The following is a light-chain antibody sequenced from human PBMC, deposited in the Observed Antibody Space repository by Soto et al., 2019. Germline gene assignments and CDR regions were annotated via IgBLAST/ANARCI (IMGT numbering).Light chain of an antibody. CDR2: AAS. Sequence: IQMTHSPSSLSASIGDRVTITCWASQDIGNDVGWYQQKPGQVPKLLLDAASGLQSGVPSRFSGSGSGTDFTLTISSLQPEDFGTYYCQQSFSTPRTFGQGT. CDR1: QDIGND. J-gene: IGKJ1*01. CDR3: QQSFSTPRT. V-gene: IGKV1-39*01.